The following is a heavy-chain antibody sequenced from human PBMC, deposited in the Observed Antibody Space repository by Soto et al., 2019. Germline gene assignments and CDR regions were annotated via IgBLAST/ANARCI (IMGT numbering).Heavy chain of an antibody. J-gene: IGHJ4*02. Sequence: EVQLLQSGGGLIQPGESLSLSCTASGVTFSSYAISWVRQAPGKGLEWVSAISGGGGRTYYADSVQGRFSISRDNSRNTLYLQMNSLRAEDTAVYYCASLQIPIFGGQGAYWGQGTLVTVSS. CDR3: ASLQIPIFGGQGAY. CDR1: GVTFSSYA. CDR2: ISGGGGRT. V-gene: IGHV3-23*01. D-gene: IGHD3-3*01.